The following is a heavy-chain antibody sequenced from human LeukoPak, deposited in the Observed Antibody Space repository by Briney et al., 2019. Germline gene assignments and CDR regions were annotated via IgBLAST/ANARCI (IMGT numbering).Heavy chain of an antibody. CDR2: IWYDGKNE. V-gene: IGHV3-33*06. CDR1: GFTFSSYA. CDR3: AKGSYYDSSGSFYFDY. Sequence: GGSLRLSCAASGFTFSSYAMHWVRQAPGKGLEWVADIWYDGKNEHFADSVKGRFTISRDNSKNTLYVQVSSLGTEDTAAYYCAKGSYYDSSGSFYFDYWGQGTLVTVSS. J-gene: IGHJ4*02. D-gene: IGHD3-22*01.